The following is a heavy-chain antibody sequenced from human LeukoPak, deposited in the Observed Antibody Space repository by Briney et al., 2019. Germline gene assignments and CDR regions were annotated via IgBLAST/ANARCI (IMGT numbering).Heavy chain of an antibody. J-gene: IGHJ5*02. CDR3: ARYGLTAALDL. CDR1: GFTFSSSW. D-gene: IGHD2-21*02. CDR2: IKPDGSEK. V-gene: IGHV3-7*01. Sequence: QPEGSLRLSCAASGFTFSSSWMSWVRQAPGKGLEWVANIKPDGSEKFHVDSVKGRFTISRDNSKSSLSLQMNSLRAEDTAVYYCARYGLTAALDLWGQGTLVTVSS.